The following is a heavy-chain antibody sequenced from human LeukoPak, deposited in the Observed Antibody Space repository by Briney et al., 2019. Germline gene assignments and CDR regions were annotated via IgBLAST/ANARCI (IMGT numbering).Heavy chain of an antibody. J-gene: IGHJ3*02. D-gene: IGHD3-10*01. V-gene: IGHV1-69*04. CDR1: GGTFSSYA. Sequence: ASVKVSCKASGGTFSSYATSWVRQAPGQGLEWMGRIIPILGIANYAQKFQGRVTITADKSTSTAYMELSSLRSEDTAVYYCAREGARITMVRGVISAFDIWGQGTMVTVSS. CDR3: AREGARITMVRGVISAFDI. CDR2: IIPILGIA.